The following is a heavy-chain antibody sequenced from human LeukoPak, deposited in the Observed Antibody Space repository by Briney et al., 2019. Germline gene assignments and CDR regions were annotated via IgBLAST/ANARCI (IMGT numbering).Heavy chain of an antibody. Sequence: SETLSLTCTVSGGSISSYYWSWIRQPPGKGLEWIGYIYYSGSTNYNPSLKSRVTISVDTSKNQFSLKLSSVTAADTAVYYCARDEIVVGRPYYYYMDVWGKGTTVTVSS. V-gene: IGHV4-59*01. J-gene: IGHJ6*03. CDR3: ARDEIVVGRPYYYYMDV. CDR2: IYYSGST. D-gene: IGHD2-2*01. CDR1: GGSISSYY.